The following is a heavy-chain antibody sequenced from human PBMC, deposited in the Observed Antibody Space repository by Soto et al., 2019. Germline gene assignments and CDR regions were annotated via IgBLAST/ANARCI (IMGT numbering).Heavy chain of an antibody. Sequence: QVQLVQSGAEVKKPGSSVKVSCKASGGTFSSYAISWVRQAPGQGLEWMGGIIPIFGTANYAQKFQGRVTIAADESTSTAYMELSRLRSEDTAVYYCARDIVVVPAAINYYYYGMDVWGQGTTVTVSS. D-gene: IGHD2-2*01. V-gene: IGHV1-69*01. CDR1: GGTFSSYA. CDR2: IIPIFGTA. J-gene: IGHJ6*02. CDR3: ARDIVVVPAAINYYYYGMDV.